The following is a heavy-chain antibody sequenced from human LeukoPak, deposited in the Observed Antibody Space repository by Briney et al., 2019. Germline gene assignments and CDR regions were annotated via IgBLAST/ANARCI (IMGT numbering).Heavy chain of an antibody. Sequence: PGGSLRLSCAASGLTFSSYAMSWVRQAPGKGLEWVSAISGSGGSTYYADSVKGRFTISRDNSKNTLYLQMNGLRAEDTAVYYCAKDSPDKYSSGWYAYWGQGTLVTVSS. V-gene: IGHV3-23*01. D-gene: IGHD6-19*01. J-gene: IGHJ4*02. CDR2: ISGSGGST. CDR3: AKDSPDKYSSGWYAY. CDR1: GLTFSSYA.